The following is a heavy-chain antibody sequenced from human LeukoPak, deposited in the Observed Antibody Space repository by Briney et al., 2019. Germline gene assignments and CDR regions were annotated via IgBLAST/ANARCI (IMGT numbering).Heavy chain of an antibody. CDR3: ATDDVTTGTKTALGY. CDR1: GFTFTSSA. D-gene: IGHD1-1*01. J-gene: IGHJ4*02. Sequence: SVKVSFKASGFTFTSSAVQWVRQARGQGLEWIGWIVIGSGNTNYAQKFQERVTINRDMSTSTAYMELSSLRSEDTAVYYCATDDVTTGTKTALGYWGQGTLVTVSS. CDR2: IVIGSGNT. V-gene: IGHV1-58*01.